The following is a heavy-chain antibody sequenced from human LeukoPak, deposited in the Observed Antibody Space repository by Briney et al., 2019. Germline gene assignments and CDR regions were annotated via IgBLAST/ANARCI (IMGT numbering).Heavy chain of an antibody. J-gene: IGHJ4*02. Sequence: SETLSLTCAVYGGSFSGYYWSWIRQPPGKGLEWIGEINHSGSTYYNPSLKSRVTISVDTSKNQFSLKLSSVTAADTAVYYCARVYGDYVIDYWGQGTLVTVSS. V-gene: IGHV4-34*09. CDR1: GGSFSGYY. D-gene: IGHD4-17*01. CDR2: INHSGST. CDR3: ARVYGDYVIDY.